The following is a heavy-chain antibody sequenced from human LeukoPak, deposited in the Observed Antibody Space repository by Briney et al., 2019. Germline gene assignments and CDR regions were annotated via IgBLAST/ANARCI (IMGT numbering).Heavy chain of an antibody. CDR2: IFPGNSDT. CDR1: GYSFTKYW. Sequence: GESLKISCKASGYSFTKYWIGWVRQMPGKGLEWMAIIFPGNSDTRYSASFQGQVTISADKSISTAYLQWSSLKASDTAMYYCARSYGSGIPDYWGQGTLVTVSS. V-gene: IGHV5-51*01. J-gene: IGHJ4*02. CDR3: ARSYGSGIPDY. D-gene: IGHD3-10*01.